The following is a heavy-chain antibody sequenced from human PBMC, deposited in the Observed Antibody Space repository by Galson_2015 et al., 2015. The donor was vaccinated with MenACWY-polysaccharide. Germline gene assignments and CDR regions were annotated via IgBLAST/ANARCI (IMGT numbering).Heavy chain of an antibody. J-gene: IGHJ4*02. CDR1: GFNFGDHA. CDR2: IRSKTDGETT. Sequence: SLRLSCATSGFNFGDHAMAWFRQAPGKGLEWVGFIRSKTDGETTKYAASVKGRFTISRDDSNSIAYLQMNSLKIEDTAMYYCTRDRPLDYWGQGTLVTVSS. CDR3: TRDRPLDY. V-gene: IGHV3-49*03.